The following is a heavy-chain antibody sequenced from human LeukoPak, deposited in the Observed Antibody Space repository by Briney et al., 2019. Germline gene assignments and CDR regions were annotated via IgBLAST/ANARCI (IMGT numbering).Heavy chain of an antibody. J-gene: IGHJ3*01. V-gene: IGHV3-48*01. CDR1: GLPFSSYS. CDR3: ARTYAV. Sequence: GGSLRLSCAASGLPFSSYSMNWVRQAPGKGLEWVSYISSSSSTIYYADSVKGRFTISRDNAKNSLYLQMNSLRAEDTAVYYCARTYAVLGQGTLVTVSS. CDR2: ISSSSSTI. D-gene: IGHD3-16*01.